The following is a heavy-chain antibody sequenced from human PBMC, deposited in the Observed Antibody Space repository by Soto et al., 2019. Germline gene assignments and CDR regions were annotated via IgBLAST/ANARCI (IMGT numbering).Heavy chain of an antibody. CDR3: ARVYGPLYFDY. CDR2: ISPYNGNT. V-gene: IGHV1-18*01. D-gene: IGHD3-10*01. J-gene: IGHJ4*02. Sequence: ASVKVSCKASGYTFTTYGLSWVRQAPGQGLEWMGWISPYNGNTKYGQKLQGRVTMTTDTSTNTAYMELTSLRSDDTAVYYCARVYGPLYFDYWGQGTQVTVSS. CDR1: GYTFTTYG.